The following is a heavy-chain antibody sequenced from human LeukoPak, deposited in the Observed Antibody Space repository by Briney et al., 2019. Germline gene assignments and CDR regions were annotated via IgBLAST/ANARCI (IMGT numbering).Heavy chain of an antibody. CDR2: IYSGGST. Sequence: PGGSLRLSCAASGFTFSNYGMGWVRQAPGKGLEWVSVIYSGGSTYYADSVKGRFTISRDNSKNTLYLQMNSLRAEDTAVYYCARDPPDYYDSSGYENGYWGQGTLVTVSS. V-gene: IGHV3-53*01. CDR1: GFTFSNYG. CDR3: ARDPPDYYDSSGYENGY. D-gene: IGHD3-22*01. J-gene: IGHJ4*02.